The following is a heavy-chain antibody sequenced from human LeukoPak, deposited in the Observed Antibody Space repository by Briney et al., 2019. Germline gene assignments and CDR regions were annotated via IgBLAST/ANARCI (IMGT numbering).Heavy chain of an antibody. Sequence: PGGSLRLSCAASGFTFSSYAMSWVRQAPGKGLEWVSAISGSGGSTYYADSVKGRFTISRDNSKNTLYLQMNSLRAEDTAVYYCAKGRIMITFGGVIVNPYFDYWGQGTLVTVSS. CDR3: AKGRIMITFGGVIVNPYFDY. J-gene: IGHJ4*02. D-gene: IGHD3-16*02. CDR1: GFTFSSYA. V-gene: IGHV3-23*01. CDR2: ISGSGGST.